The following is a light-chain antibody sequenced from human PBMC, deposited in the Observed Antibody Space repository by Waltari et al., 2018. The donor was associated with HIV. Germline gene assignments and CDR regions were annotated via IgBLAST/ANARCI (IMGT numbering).Light chain of an antibody. V-gene: IGLV4-69*01. CDR2: LNSDGSH. J-gene: IGLJ2*01. CDR1: SGPSSYA. Sequence: QLVLTQSPSASASLGASVKLTCTLSSGPSSYAIAWHQQQPAKGPRYLMKLNSDGSHSKGDGIPDRFSGSSSGAERYLTISSLQSDDEADYYCQTWGTGMVFGGGTKLTVL. CDR3: QTWGTGMV.